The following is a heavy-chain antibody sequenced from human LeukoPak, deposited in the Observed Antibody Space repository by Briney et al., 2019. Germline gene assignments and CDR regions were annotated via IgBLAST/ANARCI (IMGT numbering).Heavy chain of an antibody. CDR3: ATRPLDYYDNTFYYYVDY. CDR2: MSYSGST. V-gene: IGHV4-39*01. Sequence: SETLSLTCSVSGDSITTTTYNWGWIRQPPGKGLEWIGSMSYSGSTYYNPSLNSRVTISVDTSRNQFSLKLRSVTVSDTAVYYCATRPLDYYDNTFYYYVDYWGQGTLVTVSS. CDR1: GDSITTTTYN. J-gene: IGHJ4*02. D-gene: IGHD3-22*01.